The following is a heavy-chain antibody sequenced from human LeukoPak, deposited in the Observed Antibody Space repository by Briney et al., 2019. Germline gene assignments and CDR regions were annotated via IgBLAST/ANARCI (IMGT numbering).Heavy chain of an antibody. CDR2: IYYSGST. D-gene: IGHD5-18*01. CDR1: GGSISSSSYY. V-gene: IGHV4-39*01. Sequence: PSETLSLTCTVSGGSISSSSYYWGWIRQPPGKGLEWIGGIYYSGSTYYNPSLKSRVTISVDTSKSQFSLKLGSVTAADTAVYYCARSLLDTAMVFPDAFDIWGQGTMVTVSS. J-gene: IGHJ3*02. CDR3: ARSLLDTAMVFPDAFDI.